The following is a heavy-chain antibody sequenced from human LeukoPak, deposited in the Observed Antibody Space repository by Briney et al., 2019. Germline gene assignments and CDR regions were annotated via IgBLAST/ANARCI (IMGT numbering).Heavy chain of an antibody. D-gene: IGHD1-26*01. CDR3: ARRSGSYQADFDY. CDR2: ISGSGSSI. Sequence: GGSLRLSCAASGFTFSDYYMSWIRQAPGKGLEWVSYISGSGSSIYYADSVKGRFTISRDNAKSSLDLQMNSLGAEDTAVYYCARRSGSYQADFDYWGQGTLVTVSS. CDR1: GFTFSDYY. J-gene: IGHJ4*02. V-gene: IGHV3-11*01.